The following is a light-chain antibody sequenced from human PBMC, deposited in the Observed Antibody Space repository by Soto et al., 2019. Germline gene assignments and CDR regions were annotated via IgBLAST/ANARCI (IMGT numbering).Light chain of an antibody. CDR3: QQSYSEPPIT. CDR1: QSIGSY. CDR2: AAS. Sequence: DIQMTQSPASLSSPVPARFTITCRASQSIGSYLNWYQQKPGKAPNLLIYAASSLQSGVPSRFSGSGSGTDFTLTINNLQPEDFATYYCQQSYSEPPITFGQGTRLEI. J-gene: IGKJ5*01. V-gene: IGKV1-39*01.